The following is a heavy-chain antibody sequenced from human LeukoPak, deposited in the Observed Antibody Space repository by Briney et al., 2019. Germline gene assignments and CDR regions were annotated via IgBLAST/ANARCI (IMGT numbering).Heavy chain of an antibody. CDR2: MYDSGST. Sequence: SSETLSLTCAVYGGSFRGYYWSWIRQPPGKGLELIGYMYDSGSTNYNPSLKSRVTISVDTSKNQFSLRLSSVTAADTAVYYCARHGGSYTFDFWGQGVLVTVSS. J-gene: IGHJ4*02. CDR3: ARHGGSYTFDF. V-gene: IGHV4-59*01. CDR1: GGSFRGYY. D-gene: IGHD1-26*01.